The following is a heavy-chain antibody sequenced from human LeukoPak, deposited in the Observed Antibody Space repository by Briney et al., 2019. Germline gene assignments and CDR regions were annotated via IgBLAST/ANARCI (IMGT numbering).Heavy chain of an antibody. V-gene: IGHV3-53*01. CDR2: IYSNGRT. CDR1: GFTVSNNY. Sequence: GGSLRLSCAASGFTVSNNYMRWVRQAPGKGVERVSLIYSNGRTDYTDSVKGRFSISRNHSKNTMYLQMNSLRAEDTAMYYCARDVGPWGQGTLVTVSS. CDR3: ARDVGP. D-gene: IGHD2-15*01. J-gene: IGHJ5*02.